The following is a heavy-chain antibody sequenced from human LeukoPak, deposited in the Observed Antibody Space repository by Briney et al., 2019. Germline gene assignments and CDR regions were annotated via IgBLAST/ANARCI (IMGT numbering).Heavy chain of an antibody. CDR3: ARAGITMVRGVIITKYYFDY. Sequence: ASVKVSCKASGYTFTSYGISWVRQAPGQGLEWMGWISAYNGNTNYAQKLQGRVTMTTDTSTSTAYMELRSLRSDGTAVYYCARAGITMVRGVIITKYYFDYWGQGTLVTVSS. CDR1: GYTFTSYG. D-gene: IGHD3-10*01. CDR2: ISAYNGNT. J-gene: IGHJ4*02. V-gene: IGHV1-18*01.